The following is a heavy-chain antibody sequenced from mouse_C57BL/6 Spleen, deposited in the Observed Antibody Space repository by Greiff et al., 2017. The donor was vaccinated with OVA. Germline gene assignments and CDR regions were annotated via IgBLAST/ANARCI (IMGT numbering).Heavy chain of an antibody. V-gene: IGHV1-82*01. D-gene: IGHD4-1*01. CDR2: IYPGDGDT. Sequence: VQLQQSGPELVKPGASVKISCKASGYAFSSSWMNWVKQRPGKGLEWIGRIYPGDGDTNYNGKFKGKATLTADKSSSTAYMQLSSLTSEDSAVYFCARWELAYFDYWGQGTTLTVSS. CDR3: ARWELAYFDY. CDR1: GYAFSSSW. J-gene: IGHJ2*01.